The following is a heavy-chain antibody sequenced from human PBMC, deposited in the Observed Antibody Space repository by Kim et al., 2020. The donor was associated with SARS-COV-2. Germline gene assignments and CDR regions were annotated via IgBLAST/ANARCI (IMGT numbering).Heavy chain of an antibody. CDR3: ARDVWFGDENGMDV. V-gene: IGHV3-53*04. Sequence: GGSLRLSCAASGFTVSSNYMSWVRQAPGKGLEWVSVIYSGGSTYYADSVKGRFTISRHNSKNTLYLQMNSLRAEDTAVYYCARDVWFGDENGMDVWGQGTTVTVSS. D-gene: IGHD3-10*01. J-gene: IGHJ6*02. CDR1: GFTVSSNY. CDR2: IYSGGST.